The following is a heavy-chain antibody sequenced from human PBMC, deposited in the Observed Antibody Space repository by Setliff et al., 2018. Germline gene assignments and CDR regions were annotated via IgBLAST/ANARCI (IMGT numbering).Heavy chain of an antibody. CDR1: GFTFSSHG. D-gene: IGHD5-12*01. Sequence: GGSLRLSCVASGFTFSSHGMTWVRLAPGKGLEWISYISTSSSTIYNADSVKGRFTISRDNANHSLYLQMNSLRAEDTAVYYCARDDDTTSRYSRFEHWGQGTPVTVSS. J-gene: IGHJ5*02. CDR3: ARDDDTTSRYSRFEH. CDR2: ISTSSSTI. V-gene: IGHV3-48*01.